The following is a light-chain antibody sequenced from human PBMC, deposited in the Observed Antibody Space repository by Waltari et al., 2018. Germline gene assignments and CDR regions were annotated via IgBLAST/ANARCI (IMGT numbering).Light chain of an antibody. Sequence: EIVLTQSPATLSLSPGERATLSCRASQSVSSYLAWYQQKPGQAPRLLIYDASNTATGIPARFSGSGSGTDFTLTISSLEPEDFAVYYCQQRSTPYTFGQGTKLEIK. CDR1: QSVSSY. CDR3: QQRSTPYT. V-gene: IGKV3-11*01. J-gene: IGKJ2*01. CDR2: DAS.